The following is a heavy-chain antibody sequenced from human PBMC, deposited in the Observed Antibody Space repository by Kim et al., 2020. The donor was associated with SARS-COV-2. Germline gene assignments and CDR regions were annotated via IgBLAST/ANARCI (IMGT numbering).Heavy chain of an antibody. V-gene: IGHV3-30*07. CDR3: ARTGWLPYYYYGMDV. J-gene: IGHJ6*02. D-gene: IGHD5-12*01. Sequence: ADTSKGRFPISRDNSKNTLYLKMNSRRAEDTAVYYCARTGWLPYYYYGMDVWGQGTTVTVSS.